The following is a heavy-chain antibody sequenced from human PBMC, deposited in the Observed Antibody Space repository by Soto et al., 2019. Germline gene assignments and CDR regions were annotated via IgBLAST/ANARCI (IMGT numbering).Heavy chain of an antibody. Sequence: ASVKVSCKASGYTFTSYSISWVRQAPGQGLEWMGWISAYNGNTNYAQKLQGRVTMTTDTSTSTAYMELRSLRSDDTAVYYCARGAIAVAGNNWFDPWGQGTLVTVSS. CDR3: ARGAIAVAGNNWFDP. V-gene: IGHV1-18*01. CDR2: ISAYNGNT. D-gene: IGHD6-19*01. J-gene: IGHJ5*02. CDR1: GYTFTSYS.